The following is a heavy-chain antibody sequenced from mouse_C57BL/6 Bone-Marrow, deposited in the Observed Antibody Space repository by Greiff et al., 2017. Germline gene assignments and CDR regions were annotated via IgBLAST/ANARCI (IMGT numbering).Heavy chain of an antibody. CDR3: ERCHGNSLFYAMDY. CDR1: GYTFTSYW. J-gene: IGHJ4*01. D-gene: IGHD2-1*01. V-gene: IGHV1-52*01. Sequence: VQLQQPGAELVRPGSSVKLSCKASGYTFTSYWMHWVKQRPIQGLEWIGNIDPSDSETHYNQKFKDKATLTVDKSSSTAYMQLSSLTSEDSAVYYCERCHGNSLFYAMDYWGQGTSVTVSS. CDR2: IDPSDSET.